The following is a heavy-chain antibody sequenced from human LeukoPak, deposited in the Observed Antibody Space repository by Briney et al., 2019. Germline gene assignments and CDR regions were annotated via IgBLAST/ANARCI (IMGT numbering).Heavy chain of an antibody. CDR1: GYTFTGYY. V-gene: IGHV1-2*02. CDR3: ASTRPSGYEYFDY. Sequence: RASVKVSCKASGYTFTGYYMHWVRQAPGQGLEWMGWINPNSGGTNYAQKFQGRVTMTGDTSISTAYMELSRLRSDDTAVYYCASTRPSGYEYFDYWGQGTLVTVSS. J-gene: IGHJ4*02. D-gene: IGHD5-12*01. CDR2: INPNSGGT.